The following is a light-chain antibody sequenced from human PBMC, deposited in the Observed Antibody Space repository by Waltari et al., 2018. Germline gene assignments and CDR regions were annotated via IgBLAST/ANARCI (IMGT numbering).Light chain of an antibody. CDR1: SSDVGGYNY. CDR3: CSYAGSYVV. CDR2: DVS. V-gene: IGLV2-11*01. J-gene: IGLJ2*01. Sequence: QPALTQPRSVSGSPGQSVTISCTGTSSDVGGYNYASWYQQHPGKAPKLMIYDVSKRPSGVPDRFSGSKSGNTASLTISGLQAEDEADYYCCSYAGSYVVFGGGTKLTVL.